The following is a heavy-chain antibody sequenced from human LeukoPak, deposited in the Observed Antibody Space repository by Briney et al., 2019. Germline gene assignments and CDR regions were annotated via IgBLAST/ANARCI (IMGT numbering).Heavy chain of an antibody. CDR1: GGSFSGYY. Sequence: SETLPLTCAVYGGSFSGYYWSWIRQPPGKGLEWIGEINHSGSTNYNPSLKSRVTISVDTSKNQFSLKLSSVTAADTAVYYCARGRGDSDYWGQGTLVTVSS. J-gene: IGHJ4*02. CDR2: INHSGST. CDR3: ARGRGDSDY. V-gene: IGHV4-34*01. D-gene: IGHD2-21*01.